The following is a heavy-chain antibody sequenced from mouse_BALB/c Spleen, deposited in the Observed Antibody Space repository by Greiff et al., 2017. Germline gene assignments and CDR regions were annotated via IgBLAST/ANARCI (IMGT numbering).Heavy chain of an antibody. CDR3: ARERDDYSWFAY. V-gene: IGHV1-7*01. Sequence: QVQLKQSGAELAKPGASVKMSCKASGYTFTSYWMHWVKQRPGQGLEWIGYINPSTGYTEYNQKFKDKATLTADKSSSTAYMQLSSLTSEDSAVYYCARERDDYSWFAYWGQGTLVTVSA. CDR1: GYTFTSYW. CDR2: INPSTGYT. D-gene: IGHD2-4*01. J-gene: IGHJ3*01.